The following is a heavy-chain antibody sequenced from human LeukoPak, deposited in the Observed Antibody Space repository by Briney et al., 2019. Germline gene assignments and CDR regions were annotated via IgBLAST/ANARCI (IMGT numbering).Heavy chain of an antibody. Sequence: GGSLRLSCAASGFTFSRYSMNWVRQAPGKGLEWVSSISSTSSYIYYADSVKGRFTISRDNAKNSLYLQMNSLRAEDTAVYYCARDPLKRAFDIWGQGTMVTVSS. J-gene: IGHJ3*02. CDR1: GFTFSRYS. V-gene: IGHV3-21*01. CDR3: ARDPLKRAFDI. CDR2: ISSTSSYI.